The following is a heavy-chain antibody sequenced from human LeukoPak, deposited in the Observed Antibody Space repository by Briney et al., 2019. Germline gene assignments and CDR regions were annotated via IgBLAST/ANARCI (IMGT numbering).Heavy chain of an antibody. CDR3: ARGPSIAARTKYYYYMDV. CDR2: IYYSGST. V-gene: IGHV4-39*07. CDR1: GGSISSSSYY. J-gene: IGHJ6*03. D-gene: IGHD6-6*01. Sequence: SETLSLTCTVSGGSISSSSYYWGWIRQPPGKGLEGIGSIYYSGSTYYNPSLKSRVTISVDTSKNQFSLKLSSVTAADTAVYYCARGPSIAARTKYYYYMDVWGKGTTVTVSS.